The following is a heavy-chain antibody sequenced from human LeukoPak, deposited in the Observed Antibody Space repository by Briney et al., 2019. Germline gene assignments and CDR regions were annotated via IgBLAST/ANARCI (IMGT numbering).Heavy chain of an antibody. J-gene: IGHJ4*02. CDR2: IGGNGGST. V-gene: IGHV3-23*01. D-gene: IGHD3-22*01. CDR3: AKGHDSSGYPPFDY. Sequence: PGGSLRLSCAASGFTFSNYAMSWVRQAPGKGLEWVSAIGGNGGSTYYADSVKGRFTISRDNSKDTLYLQMNSLRAEDTAVYYCAKGHDSSGYPPFDYWGQGTLVTVSS. CDR1: GFTFSNYA.